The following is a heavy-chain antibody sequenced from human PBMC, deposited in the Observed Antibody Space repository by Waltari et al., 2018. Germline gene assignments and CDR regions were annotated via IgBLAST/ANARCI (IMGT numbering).Heavy chain of an antibody. CDR2: MNPNSGNT. CDR1: GYTFTSYD. J-gene: IGHJ6*02. D-gene: IGHD6-19*01. CDR3: ARSYSSGWYDYYYYGMDV. Sequence: QVQLVQSGAEVKKPGASVKVSCKASGYTFTSYDINWVRQATGQGLEWMGWMNPNSGNTGYAQKFQGRVTITRNTSISTAYMELSSLRSEDTAVYYCARSYSSGWYDYYYYGMDVWGQGTTVTVSS. V-gene: IGHV1-8*03.